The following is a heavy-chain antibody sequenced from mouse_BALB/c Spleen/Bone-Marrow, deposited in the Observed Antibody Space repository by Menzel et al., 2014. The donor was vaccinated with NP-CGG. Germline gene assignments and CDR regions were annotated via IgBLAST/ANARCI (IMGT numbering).Heavy chain of an antibody. V-gene: IGHV1S127*01. CDR2: IYPSDSYT. J-gene: IGHJ4*01. Sequence: QVQLQQSGAELVRPGASVKLSCKASGYTFTNYWINWVKQRPGQGLEWIGNIYPSDSYTSYNQKFKDKATLTVDKSSSTAYMQLSSPTSEDSAVYYCTRWLPYAMDYWGQGTSVTVSS. D-gene: IGHD2-2*01. CDR1: GYTFTNYW. CDR3: TRWLPYAMDY.